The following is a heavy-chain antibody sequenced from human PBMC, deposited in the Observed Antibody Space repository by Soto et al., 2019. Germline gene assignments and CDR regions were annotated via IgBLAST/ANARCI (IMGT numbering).Heavy chain of an antibody. CDR2: IYYSGDT. CDR1: DVSIISGDYY. J-gene: IGHJ6*02. Sequence: QVQLRESGPGLVKPSQTLSLICTVSDVSIISGDYYWSWIRQPPGKGLEWIGYIYYSGDTSYNPSLKSRFTISIDTSKNQFSLKLSSVSAADTVFYYCDREGALLFCDNSDYYSTMDVWGQGTTVTVSS. V-gene: IGHV4-30-4*08. CDR3: DREGALLFCDNSDYYSTMDV. D-gene: IGHD1-20*01.